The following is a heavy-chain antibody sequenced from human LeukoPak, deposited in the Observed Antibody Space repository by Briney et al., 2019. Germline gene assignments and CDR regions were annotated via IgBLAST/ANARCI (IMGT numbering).Heavy chain of an antibody. CDR1: GFTFDDYA. CDR3: AEAYSSSPNDAFDI. J-gene: IGHJ3*02. V-gene: IGHV3-9*03. Sequence: GGSLRLSCAASGFTFDDYAMHWVRQAPGKGLEWVSGISWNSGSIGYADSVKGRFTISRDNAKNSLYLQMNSLRAEDMALYYCAEAYSSSPNDAFDIWGQGTMVTVSS. D-gene: IGHD6-6*01. CDR2: ISWNSGSI.